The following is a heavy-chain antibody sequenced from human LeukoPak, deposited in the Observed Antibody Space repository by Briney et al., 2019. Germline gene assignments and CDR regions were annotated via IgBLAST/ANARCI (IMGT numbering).Heavy chain of an antibody. J-gene: IGHJ3*02. D-gene: IGHD3-22*01. CDR1: GYTFTSYD. CDR3: ARTMGGYYYDSSGYYALDAFDI. CDR2: MNPNSGNT. V-gene: IGHV1-8*01. Sequence: ASVKVSCKASGYTFTSYDINWVRQATGQGLEWMGWMNPNSGNTGYAQKFQGRVTMTRNTSISTAYMELSSLRSEDTAVYYCARTMGGYYYDSSGYYALDAFDIWGQGTMVTVSS.